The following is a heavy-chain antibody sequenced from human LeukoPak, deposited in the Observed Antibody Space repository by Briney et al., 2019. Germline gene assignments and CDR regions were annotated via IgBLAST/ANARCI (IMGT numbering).Heavy chain of an antibody. CDR2: INPSGGST. Sequence: ASVKVSCKASGYTFTSYYMHWVRQAPGQGLEWMGIINPSGGSTSYAQKFQGRVTMTRDTSTSTVYMELSSLRSEDTAVYYCARDKMGYYDSSGYSGWWFDPWGQGTLVTVSS. J-gene: IGHJ5*02. D-gene: IGHD3-22*01. CDR3: ARDKMGYYDSSGYSGWWFDP. V-gene: IGHV1-46*01. CDR1: GYTFTSYY.